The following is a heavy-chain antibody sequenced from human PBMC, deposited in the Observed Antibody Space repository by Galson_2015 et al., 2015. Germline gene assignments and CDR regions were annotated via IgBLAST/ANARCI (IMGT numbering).Heavy chain of an antibody. V-gene: IGHV3-30-3*01. Sequence: SLRLPCAASGFTFSRYAMHWVHQAPGKGMEWVAVISYDGSNKYYADSVKGRFTISRDNSQNTLYLQMNSLRAEDTAVYYCARASGDSPSGGGYFDYWGQGTLVTVSS. D-gene: IGHD2-15*01. CDR1: GFTFSRYA. CDR3: ARASGDSPSGGGYFDY. J-gene: IGHJ4*02. CDR2: ISYDGSNK.